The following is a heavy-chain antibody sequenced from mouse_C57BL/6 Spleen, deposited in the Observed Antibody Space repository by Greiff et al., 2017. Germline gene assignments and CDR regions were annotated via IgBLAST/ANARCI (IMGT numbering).Heavy chain of an antibody. V-gene: IGHV1-80*01. CDR1: GYAFSSYW. J-gene: IGHJ3*01. CDR3: ARNYGSNPEFAY. CDR2: IYPGDGDT. D-gene: IGHD1-1*01. Sequence: VQLQQSGAELVKPGASVKISCKASGYAFSSYWMNWVKQRPGKGLEWIGQIYPGDGDTNYNGKFKGKATLTADKSYSTAYMQLSSLTSEDSAVYFCARNYGSNPEFAYWGQGTLVTVSA.